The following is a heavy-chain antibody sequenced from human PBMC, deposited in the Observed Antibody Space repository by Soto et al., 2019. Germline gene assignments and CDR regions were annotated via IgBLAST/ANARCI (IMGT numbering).Heavy chain of an antibody. J-gene: IGHJ4*02. CDR2: ISGYNANT. Sequence: GASVKVSCKASGYTFTNHGISWVRQAPGQGLEWVGWISGYNANTKYAQKFQGRVTMSTDTSTNTAYMELRSLRSDDTAVYYCARDFYSLAYYFDYWGQGTLVTVSS. V-gene: IGHV1-18*04. D-gene: IGHD2-15*01. CDR3: ARDFYSLAYYFDY. CDR1: GYTFTNHG.